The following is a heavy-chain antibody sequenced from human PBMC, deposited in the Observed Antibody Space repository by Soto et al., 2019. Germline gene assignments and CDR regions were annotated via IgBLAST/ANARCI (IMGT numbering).Heavy chain of an antibody. CDR3: ASTKDETLYFDY. CDR1: GCSSSISSYY. CDR2: IHYSGST. J-gene: IGHJ4*02. D-gene: IGHD2-15*01. V-gene: IGHV4-39*01. Sequence: SETLSLTCSFSGCSSSISSYYWGWVRQPPGKGLEWIGSIHYSGSTHYNPSLQSRVTISGDASKKQFSLKLGSVTAADTAMYYCASTKDETLYFDYWGQGNLVTVSS.